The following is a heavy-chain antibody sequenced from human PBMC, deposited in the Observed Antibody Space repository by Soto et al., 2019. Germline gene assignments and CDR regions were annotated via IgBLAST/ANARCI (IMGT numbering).Heavy chain of an antibody. CDR1: CGTVASSHW. CDR2: VYHTGDT. Sequence: LSLTCGVSCGTVASSHWWSWVRQSPGGGLEWIGNVYHTGDTNFNPSLQSRVTMSLDTSRNQFSLKLSSVTAADTAVYYCTRGPPRVQWFDPWGLGTLVTVSS. CDR3: TRGPPRVQWFDP. J-gene: IGHJ5*02. V-gene: IGHV4-4*02.